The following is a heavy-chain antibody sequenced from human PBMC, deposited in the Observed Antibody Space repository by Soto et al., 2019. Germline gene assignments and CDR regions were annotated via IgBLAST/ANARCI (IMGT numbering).Heavy chain of an antibody. D-gene: IGHD2-8*01. CDR3: ASRRPRYCTNGVCYKDPFDI. V-gene: IGHV1-69*04. CDR1: GGTFSSYA. CDR2: IIPIFGIA. J-gene: IGHJ3*02. Sequence: GASVKVSCKASGGTFSSYAMSWVRQAPGQGLEWIGRIIPIFGIANYAQKFQGRVTITADKSTSTAYMELSSLRSEDTAVYYCASRRPRYCTNGVCYKDPFDIWGQGTIVTVSS.